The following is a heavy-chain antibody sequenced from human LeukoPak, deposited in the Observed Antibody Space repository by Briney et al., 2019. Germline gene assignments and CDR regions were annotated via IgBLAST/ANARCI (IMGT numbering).Heavy chain of an antibody. D-gene: IGHD3-22*01. CDR2: IIPIFGTA. CDR1: GGTFSSYA. Sequence: SVTVSCKASGGTFSSYAISWVRQAPGQGLEWMGGIIPIFGTANYAQKFQGRVTITADESTSTAYMELSSLRAEDTAVYYCAKVAYYYDSSGYPWGYMDVWGKGTTVTVSS. CDR3: AKVAYYYDSSGYPWGYMDV. J-gene: IGHJ6*03. V-gene: IGHV1-69*13.